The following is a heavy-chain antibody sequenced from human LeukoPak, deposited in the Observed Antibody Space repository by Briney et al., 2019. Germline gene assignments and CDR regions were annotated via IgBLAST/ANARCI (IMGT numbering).Heavy chain of an antibody. CDR3: AREREEYCSSTSCYAFYYYYMDV. J-gene: IGHJ6*03. D-gene: IGHD2-2*01. Sequence: SQTLSLTCTVSGGSISSGSYYWSWIRQPAGKGLEWIGRIYTSGSTNYNPSLKSRVTISVDTSKNQFSLKLSSVTAADTAVYYCAREREEYCSSTSCYAFYYYYMDVWGKGTTVTVSS. V-gene: IGHV4-61*02. CDR2: IYTSGST. CDR1: GGSISSGSYY.